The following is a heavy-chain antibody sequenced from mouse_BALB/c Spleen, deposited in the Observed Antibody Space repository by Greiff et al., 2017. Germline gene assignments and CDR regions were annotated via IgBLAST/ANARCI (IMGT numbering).Heavy chain of an antibody. V-gene: IGHV5-4*02. CDR2: ISDGGSYT. CDR1: GFTFSDYY. CDR3: ARDRGLYNDYDGTAWFAY. J-gene: IGHJ3*01. Sequence: EVQLVESGGGLVKPGGSLKLSCAASGFTFSDYYMYWVRQTPEKRLEWVATISDGGSYTYYPDSVKGRFTISRDNAKNTLYLQMSSLKSEDTAMYYCARDRGLYNDYDGTAWFAYWGQGTLVTVSA. D-gene: IGHD2-4*01.